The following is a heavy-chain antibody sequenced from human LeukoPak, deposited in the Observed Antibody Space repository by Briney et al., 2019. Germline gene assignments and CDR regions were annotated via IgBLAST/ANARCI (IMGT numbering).Heavy chain of an antibody. J-gene: IGHJ5*02. D-gene: IGHD2-2*01. CDR3: ARKSQGYCSSTSCYENWFDP. CDR2: ISAYNGNT. V-gene: IGHV1-18*01. CDR1: GYTFTSYG. Sequence: VASVKVSCKASGYTFTSYGISWVRQAPGQGLEWMGWISAYNGNTNYAQKLQGRVTMTTDTSTSTAYMELRSLRSDDTALYYCARKSQGYCSSTSCYENWFDPWGQGTLVTVSS.